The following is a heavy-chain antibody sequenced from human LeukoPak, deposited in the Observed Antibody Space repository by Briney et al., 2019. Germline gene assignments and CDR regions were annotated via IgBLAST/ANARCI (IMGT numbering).Heavy chain of an antibody. CDR3: AKPLLRRVYSDY. V-gene: IGHV3-30-3*02. J-gene: IGHJ4*02. CDR2: ISYDGSNK. D-gene: IGHD2-21*01. CDR1: GFTFSSYA. Sequence: GGSLRLSCAASGFTFSSYAMHWVRQAPGKGLEWVAVISYDGSNKYYADSVKSRFTISRDNSKNTLYLQMNSLRAEDTAVYYCAKPLLRRVYSDYWGQETRVTVSS.